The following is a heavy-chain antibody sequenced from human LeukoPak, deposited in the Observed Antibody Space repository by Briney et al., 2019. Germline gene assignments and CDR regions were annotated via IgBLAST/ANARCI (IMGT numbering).Heavy chain of an antibody. CDR3: ASITIFGVVPVDY. V-gene: IGHV3-21*01. D-gene: IGHD3-3*01. CDR1: GFTFSSYS. J-gene: IGHJ4*02. CDR2: ISSSSSYI. Sequence: GGSLRLSCAASGFTFSSYSMNWVRQAPGKGLEWVSSISSSSSYIYYADSVKGRFTISRVNAKNSLYLQMNSLRAEDTAVYYCASITIFGVVPVDYWGQGTLVTVSS.